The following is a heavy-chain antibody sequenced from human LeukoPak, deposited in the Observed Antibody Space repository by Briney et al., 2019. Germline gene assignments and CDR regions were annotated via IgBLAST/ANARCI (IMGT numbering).Heavy chain of an antibody. Sequence: GGSLRLSCAASGFTFRTYAMHWVRQAPGKGLGWVAFMSHDGVKIFHADSVKGRFTISRDNSKSILYLQMNSLRAEDTAVYYCAKSASAYYYMDVWGKGTTVTVSS. V-gene: IGHV3-30*18. CDR1: GFTFRTYA. D-gene: IGHD4/OR15-4a*01. CDR3: AKSASAYYYMDV. CDR2: MSHDGVKI. J-gene: IGHJ6*03.